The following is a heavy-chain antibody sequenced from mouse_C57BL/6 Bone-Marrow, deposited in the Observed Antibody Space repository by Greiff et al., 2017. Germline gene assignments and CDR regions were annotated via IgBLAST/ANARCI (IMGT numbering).Heavy chain of an antibody. V-gene: IGHV10-1*01. CDR1: GFSFNTYA. CDR3: VRHSYSFAY. CDR2: IRSKSNNYAT. Sequence: DVKLQESGGGLVQPKGSLKLSCAASGFSFNTYAMNWVRQAPGKGLEWVARIRSKSNNYATYYADSVKDRFTISRDDSESMLYLQMNNLKTEDTAVYYCVRHSYSFAYWGQGTLVTVSA. J-gene: IGHJ3*01. D-gene: IGHD2-12*01.